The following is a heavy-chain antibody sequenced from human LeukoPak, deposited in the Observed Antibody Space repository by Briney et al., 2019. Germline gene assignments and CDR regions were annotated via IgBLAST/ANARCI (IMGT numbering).Heavy chain of an antibody. CDR2: ISPNSGGT. V-gene: IGHV1-2*02. J-gene: IGHJ4*02. Sequence: ASVKVSCKASGYTFTGYYMHWVRQAPGQGLEWMGWISPNSGGTKNAQKFQGRVTMTRDTSISTAYMDLSRLISDDTAVYYCARDAGYCTGGSCWYFDHWGQGTLVTVSS. D-gene: IGHD2-15*01. CDR3: ARDAGYCTGGSCWYFDH. CDR1: GYTFTGYY.